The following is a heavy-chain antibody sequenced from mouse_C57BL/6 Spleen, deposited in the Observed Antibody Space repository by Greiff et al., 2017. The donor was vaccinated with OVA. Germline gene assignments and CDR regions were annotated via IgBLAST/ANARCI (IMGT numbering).Heavy chain of an antibody. J-gene: IGHJ4*01. Sequence: QVQLQQPGAELVKPGASVKLSCKASGYTFTSYWMQWVKQRPGQGLEWIGEIDPSDSYTNYNQKFKGKATLTVDTSSSTAYMQLSSPTSEDSAVYYCARGGSAYAMDYWGQGTSVTVSS. CDR1: GYTFTSYW. CDR2: IDPSDSYT. V-gene: IGHV1-50*01. D-gene: IGHD3-1*01. CDR3: ARGGSAYAMDY.